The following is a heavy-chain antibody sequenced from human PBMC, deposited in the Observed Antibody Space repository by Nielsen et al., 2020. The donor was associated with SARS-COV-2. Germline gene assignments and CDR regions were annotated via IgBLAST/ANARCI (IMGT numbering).Heavy chain of an antibody. CDR3: ARVFWYQTPRASSGWYWGRS. Sequence: GESLKISCAASGFTFSSYWMSWVRQAPGKGLEWVANIKQDGSEKYYVDSVKGRFTISRDNAKNSLYLQMNSLRAEDTAVYYCARVFWYQTPRASSGWYWGRSWGQGTLVTVSS. J-gene: IGHJ5*02. D-gene: IGHD6-19*01. CDR1: GFTFSSYW. V-gene: IGHV3-7*01. CDR2: IKQDGSEK.